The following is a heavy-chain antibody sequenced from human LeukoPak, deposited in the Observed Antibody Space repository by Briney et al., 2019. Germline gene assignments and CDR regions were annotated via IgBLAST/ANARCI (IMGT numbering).Heavy chain of an antibody. CDR2: IYYTGST. J-gene: IGHJ4*02. CDR3: ARAFSSGWYPYSIGGLWFDY. D-gene: IGHD6-19*01. Sequence: PSETLSLTCTVSGGSISSYYWSWIRQPPGKGRDGIGNIYYTGSTNYNPSLKSRVTISVDTSKNQFSLKLSSVTAADTAVYYCARAFSSGWYPYSIGGLWFDYWGQGTLVTVSS. CDR1: GGSISSYY. V-gene: IGHV4-59*01.